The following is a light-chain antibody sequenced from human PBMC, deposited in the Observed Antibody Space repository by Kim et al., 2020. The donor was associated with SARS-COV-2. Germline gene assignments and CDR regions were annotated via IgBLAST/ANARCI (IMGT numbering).Light chain of an antibody. CDR3: SSYTNSGTLWV. Sequence: QSALTQPASVSGSPGQSITISCTGTSRDIASYNYVSWYQQHPGKAPRLVIYGVSERPSGVSNRFSASKSGKTASLTISGLQAEDEADYYCSSYTNSGTLWVFGRGTKVTVL. V-gene: IGLV2-14*03. CDR2: GVS. J-gene: IGLJ3*02. CDR1: SRDIASYNY.